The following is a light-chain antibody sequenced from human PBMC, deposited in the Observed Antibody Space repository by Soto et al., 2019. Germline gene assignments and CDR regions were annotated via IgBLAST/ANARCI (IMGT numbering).Light chain of an antibody. V-gene: IGKV3-11*01. J-gene: IGKJ5*01. CDR3: QQRSIWPPIT. Sequence: EIVLTQSPATLSLSPVERATLSCRASQSVSIYLAWYQQKPGQAPRLLIYDASNRATGIPARFSGSGSGTDFTLTISSLEPEDFAVYYCQQRSIWPPITCGQGTRREIK. CDR1: QSVSIY. CDR2: DAS.